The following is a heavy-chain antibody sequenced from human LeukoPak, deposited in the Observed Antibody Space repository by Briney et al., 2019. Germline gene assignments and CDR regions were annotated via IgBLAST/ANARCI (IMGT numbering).Heavy chain of an antibody. J-gene: IGHJ6*02. CDR2: IGGSGGST. D-gene: IGHD3-16*02. V-gene: IGHV3-23*01. CDR1: GFTLSSYG. Sequence: PGGSLRLSCAASGFTLSSYGMSWVRQAPGKGLEWVSGIGGSGGSTHYADPAKGRFIISRDISKNTLYLQMSSLRAEDTALYYCAKVLLRFRYINGMDVWGQGTTVTVSS. CDR3: AKVLLRFRYINGMDV.